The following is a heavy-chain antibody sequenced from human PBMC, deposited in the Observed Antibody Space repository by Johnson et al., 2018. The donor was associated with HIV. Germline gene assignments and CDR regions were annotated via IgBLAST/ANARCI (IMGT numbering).Heavy chain of an antibody. V-gene: IGHV3-11*04. CDR2: ISGSGHAI. D-gene: IGHD3-16*01. CDR3: ARGRNNTGDGGAFDI. Sequence: QVQLVESGGGLVKPGGSLRLSCVASRLTLSDSYMSWIRQAPGKGLEWVSYISGSGHAIYYADSVRGRFTISRDNAKNSLYPQMNSLKTDDTALYYCARGRNNTGDGGAFDIWGQGTMVTVSS. J-gene: IGHJ3*02. CDR1: RLTLSDSY.